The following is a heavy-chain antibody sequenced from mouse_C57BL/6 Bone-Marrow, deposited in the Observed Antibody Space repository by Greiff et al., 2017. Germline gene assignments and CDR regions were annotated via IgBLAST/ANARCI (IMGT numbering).Heavy chain of an antibody. CDR3: ARHTTMVTTDAMDY. J-gene: IGHJ4*01. CDR2: ISNGGGST. Sequence: EVQLVESGGGLVQPGGSLKLSCAASGFTFSDYYMYWVRQTPEKRLEWVAYISNGGGSTYYPDTVKGRFTISRDNAKNTLYLQISRLKSEDTAMYYCARHTTMVTTDAMDYWGQGTSVTVSS. CDR1: GFTFSDYY. D-gene: IGHD2-2*01. V-gene: IGHV5-12*01.